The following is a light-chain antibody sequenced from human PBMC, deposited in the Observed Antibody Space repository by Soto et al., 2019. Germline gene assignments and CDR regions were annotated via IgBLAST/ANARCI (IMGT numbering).Light chain of an antibody. CDR3: QQYKNWPPIT. V-gene: IGKV3-15*01. Sequence: EIVLTQSPGTLSLSPGERATLPCRASQTVSSNLAWYQQKPGQAPRLLIYEASTRATGIPARFSGSGSGTEFTLTISSLQFEDFAVYYCQQYKNWPPITFGQGTRLEIK. CDR1: QTVSSN. J-gene: IGKJ5*01. CDR2: EAS.